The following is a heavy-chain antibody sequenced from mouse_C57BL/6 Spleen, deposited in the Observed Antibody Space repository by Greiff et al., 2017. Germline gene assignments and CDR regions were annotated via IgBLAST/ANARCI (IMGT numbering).Heavy chain of an antibody. Sequence: VQLQQPGAELVKPGASVKLSCKASGYTFTSYWMHWVKQRPGQGLEWIGMIHPNSGSTNYNEKFKSKATLTVDKSSSTAYMQLSSLTSEDSAVYYCASPIYYGNSFAYWGQGTLVTVSA. CDR1: GYTFTSYW. CDR3: ASPIYYGNSFAY. J-gene: IGHJ3*01. V-gene: IGHV1-64*01. D-gene: IGHD2-1*01. CDR2: IHPNSGST.